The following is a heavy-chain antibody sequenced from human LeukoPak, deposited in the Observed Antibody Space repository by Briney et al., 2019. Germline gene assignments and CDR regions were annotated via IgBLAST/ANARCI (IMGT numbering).Heavy chain of an antibody. CDR2: IKSKTDGETT. CDR3: TGSRWATNDY. Sequence: GGSLRLSCAASGFTFSKAWMSWVRQAPGKGLEWVGRIKSKTDGETTDYAAPVKGRFTISRDDSKNMVYLQMNSLKIEDTAVYHCTGSRWATNDYWGQGTLVTVSS. D-gene: IGHD6-13*01. V-gene: IGHV3-15*01. J-gene: IGHJ4*02. CDR1: GFTFSKAW.